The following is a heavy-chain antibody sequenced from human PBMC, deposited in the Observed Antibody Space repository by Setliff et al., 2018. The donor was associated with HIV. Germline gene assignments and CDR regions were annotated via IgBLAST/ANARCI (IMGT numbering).Heavy chain of an antibody. Sequence: ASVKVSCKASGGTFNTYTITWVRQAPGQGLEWMGGSIPILGIPNYAQKFQGRVTITTDESTNTAYMELSSLRSEDTAVYYCARDGPSYHYYMDVWGKGTTVTVSS. CDR3: ARDGPSYHYYMDV. J-gene: IGHJ6*03. V-gene: IGHV1-69*16. CDR2: SIPILGIP. CDR1: GGTFNTYT.